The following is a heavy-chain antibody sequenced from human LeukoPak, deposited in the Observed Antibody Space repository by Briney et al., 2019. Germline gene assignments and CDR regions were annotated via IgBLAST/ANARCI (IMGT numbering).Heavy chain of an antibody. CDR1: GGSISSSSYY. CDR2: IYFSGST. Sequence: SETLSLTCTVSGGSISSSSYYWGWIRQPPGKGLEWIGSIYFSGSTYYNPSLKSRVTISVDTSKNQFSLKLTSVTAADTAVYYCARTTEGGYTYGYFYYYYMDVWGKGTTVTISS. J-gene: IGHJ6*03. CDR3: ARTTEGGYTYGYFYYYYMDV. D-gene: IGHD5-18*01. V-gene: IGHV4-39*07.